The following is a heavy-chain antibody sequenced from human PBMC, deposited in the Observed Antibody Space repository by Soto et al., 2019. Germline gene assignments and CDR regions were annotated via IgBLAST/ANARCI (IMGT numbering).Heavy chain of an antibody. Sequence: GGSLRLSCAGSGFTFGTYSMNWVRQAAGKGLEWIAYISYDSDTIQYADSVKGRFTISRDNAKNSLYLQMSSLRDEDTAVYYCARLYYDYVWGQGTTVTVSS. CDR1: GFTFGTYS. D-gene: IGHD3-3*01. CDR3: ARLYYDYV. CDR2: ISYDSDTI. J-gene: IGHJ6*02. V-gene: IGHV3-48*02.